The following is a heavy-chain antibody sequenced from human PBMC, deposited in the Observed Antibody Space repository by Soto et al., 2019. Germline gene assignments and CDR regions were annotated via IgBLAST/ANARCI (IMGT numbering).Heavy chain of an antibody. D-gene: IGHD6-13*01. CDR2: INHSGST. J-gene: IGHJ1*01. V-gene: IGHV4-39*01. CDR1: GGSISSGDYY. CDR3: AKQGQLVRVQH. Sequence: SETLSLTCTVSGGSISSGDYYWSWIRQPPGKGLEWIGEINHSGSTNYNPSLKSRVTISVDTSKNQFSLKLSSVTAADTAVYYCAKQGQLVRVQHWGQGTLVTVSS.